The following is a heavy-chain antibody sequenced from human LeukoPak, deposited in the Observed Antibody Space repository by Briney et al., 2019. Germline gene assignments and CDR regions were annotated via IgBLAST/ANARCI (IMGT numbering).Heavy chain of an antibody. J-gene: IGHJ6*02. D-gene: IGHD2-2*02. Sequence: PSETLSLTCAVYGGSFSGYYWSWIRQPPEKGLEWIGEINHSGSTNYNPSLKSRVTISVDTSKNQFSLKLSSVTAADTAVYYCARKSPLYCSSTSCYTFFRTRNYCYGMDVWGQGTTVTVSS. CDR2: INHSGST. CDR1: GGSFSGYY. V-gene: IGHV4-34*01. CDR3: ARKSPLYCSSTSCYTFFRTRNYCYGMDV.